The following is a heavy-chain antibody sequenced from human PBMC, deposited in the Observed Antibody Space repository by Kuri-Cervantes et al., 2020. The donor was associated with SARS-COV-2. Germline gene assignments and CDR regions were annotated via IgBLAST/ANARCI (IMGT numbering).Heavy chain of an antibody. V-gene: IGHV4-39*07. CDR2: IYYSGST. CDR3: ARALRCTNGVCYRSWFDP. D-gene: IGHD2-8*01. Sequence: GSLRLSCTVSGGSISSSSYYWGWIRQPPGKGLEWIGSIYYSGSTYYNPSLKSRVTISVDTSKNQFSLKLSSVTAADTAVYYCARALRCTNGVCYRSWFDPWGQGTLVTVSS. CDR1: GGSISSSSYY. J-gene: IGHJ5*02.